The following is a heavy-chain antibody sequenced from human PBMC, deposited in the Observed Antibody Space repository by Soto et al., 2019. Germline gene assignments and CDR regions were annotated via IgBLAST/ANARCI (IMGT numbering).Heavy chain of an antibody. D-gene: IGHD6-19*01. Sequence: PGGSLRLSXAVSGFTFSNYAMGRVRQAPGKGLEWVSVIDYSGGTTYYTDSVKGRFTISRDNSKKTLYLQMNSLRAEDTAVYYCAKDATRTSGWYHFDYWGQGALVTVSS. CDR1: GFTFSNYA. V-gene: IGHV3-23*01. CDR2: IDYSGGTT. CDR3: AKDATRTSGWYHFDY. J-gene: IGHJ4*02.